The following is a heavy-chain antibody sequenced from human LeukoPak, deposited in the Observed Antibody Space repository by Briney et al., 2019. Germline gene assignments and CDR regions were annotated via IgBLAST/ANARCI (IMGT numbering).Heavy chain of an antibody. CDR3: ASQWELLYGAFDI. V-gene: IGHV3-66*02. D-gene: IGHD1-26*01. Sequence: GGSLRLSCVASGFTFSDYYMSWIRQAPGKGLEWVSVIYSGGSTYYADSVKGRFTISRDNSKNTLYLQMNSLRAEDTAVYYCASQWELLYGAFDIWGQGTMVTVSS. CDR2: IYSGGST. J-gene: IGHJ3*02. CDR1: GFTFSDYY.